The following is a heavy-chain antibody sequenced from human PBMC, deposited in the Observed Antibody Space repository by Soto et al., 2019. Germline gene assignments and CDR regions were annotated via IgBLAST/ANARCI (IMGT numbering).Heavy chain of an antibody. CDR2: IIPIPGIA. CDR1: GGTFSSYT. J-gene: IGHJ4*02. D-gene: IGHD6-19*01. V-gene: IGHV1-69*08. Sequence: QVQLVQSGAEVKKPGSSVKVSCKASGGTFSSYTISWVRQAPGQGLEWMGRIIPIPGIANYAQKFQGRVTITADKSTSTAYMELSSLRSEDTVVYYCAREWGERSGAVAGTIAPYLGQGTLVTVSS. CDR3: AREWGERSGAVAGTIAPY.